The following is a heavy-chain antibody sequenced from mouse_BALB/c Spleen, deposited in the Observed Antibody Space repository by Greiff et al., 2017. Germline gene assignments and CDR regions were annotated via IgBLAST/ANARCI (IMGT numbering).Heavy chain of an antibody. D-gene: IGHD4-1*01. Sequence: VQLKESGAELVRSGASVKLSCTASGFNIKDYYMHWVKQRPEQGLEWIGWIDPENGDTEYAPKFQGKATMTADTSSNTAYLQLSSLTSEDTAVYYCNVNWDVWFAYWGQGTLVTVSA. CDR2: IDPENGDT. CDR1: GFNIKDYY. V-gene: IGHV14-4*02. J-gene: IGHJ3*01. CDR3: NVNWDVWFAY.